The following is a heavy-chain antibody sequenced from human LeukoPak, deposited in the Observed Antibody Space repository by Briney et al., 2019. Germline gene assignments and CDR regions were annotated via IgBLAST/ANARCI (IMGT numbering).Heavy chain of an antibody. V-gene: IGHV3-23*01. CDR1: GFTFSSND. CDR2: ISGTDGSR. D-gene: IGHD1-26*01. CDR3: AREGVGAYMRAFDI. J-gene: IGHJ3*02. Sequence: GGSLRLSCAASGFTFSSNDMSWVRQAPGKGLEWVSGISGTDGSRSYADSVKGRFTISRDNSKNTLFLQMSSLRAEDTAVYYCAREGVGAYMRAFDIWGQGTMVTVSS.